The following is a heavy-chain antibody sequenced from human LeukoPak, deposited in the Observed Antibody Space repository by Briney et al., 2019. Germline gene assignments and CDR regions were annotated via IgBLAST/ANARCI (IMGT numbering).Heavy chain of an antibody. V-gene: IGHV3-23*01. J-gene: IGHJ4*02. CDR3: ARDSGYYEGASDY. CDR1: GFTFSSYA. D-gene: IGHD3-22*01. Sequence: PGGSLRLSCAASGFTFSSYAMSWVRQAPGKGLECISTITDGGDGTYYADSVKGRFIISRDNSKNTVYLQMNSLRAEDTAIYYCARDSGYYEGASDYWGQGTLVTVSS. CDR2: ITDGGDGT.